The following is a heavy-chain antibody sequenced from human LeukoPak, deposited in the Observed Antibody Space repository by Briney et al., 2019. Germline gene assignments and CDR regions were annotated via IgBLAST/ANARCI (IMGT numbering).Heavy chain of an antibody. CDR2: ISAYNGNT. CDR3: ARDFNTAGYYDSEDAFDI. CDR1: GYTFTSYG. J-gene: IGHJ3*02. Sequence: GASVKVSCKASGYTFTSYGISWVRQAPGQGLEWMGWISAYNGNTNYAQKLQGRVTMTTDTSTSTAYMELRSLRSDDTAVYYCARDFNTAGYYDSEDAFDIWGQGTVVTVSS. D-gene: IGHD3-22*01. V-gene: IGHV1-18*01.